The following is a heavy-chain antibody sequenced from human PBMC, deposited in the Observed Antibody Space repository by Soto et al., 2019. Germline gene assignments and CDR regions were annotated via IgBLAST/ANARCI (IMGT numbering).Heavy chain of an antibody. CDR2: ISGSGGST. D-gene: IGHD2-2*01. CDR3: AGYCSSTSCYVYYYYYMDV. CDR1: GFTFSSYA. Sequence: GGSLRLSCAASGFTFSSYAMSWVRQAPGKGLEWVSAISGSGGSTYYADSVKGRFTISRDNSKNTLYLQMNSLRAGDTAVYYCAGYCSSTSCYVYYYYYMDVWGKGTTVTVSS. J-gene: IGHJ6*03. V-gene: IGHV3-23*01.